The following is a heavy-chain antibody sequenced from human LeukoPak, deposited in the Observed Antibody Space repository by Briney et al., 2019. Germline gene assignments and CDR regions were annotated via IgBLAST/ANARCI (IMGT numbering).Heavy chain of an antibody. V-gene: IGHV3-53*01. CDR3: ARRAGEYSHPYDY. Sequence: GGSLRLSCTVSWFTVSSNSWSWVRQAPGKGLEWVSFIYSGGNTHYSDSVKGRFTISRDNSKNTLYLQMNSLRAEDTAIYYCARRAGEYSHPYDYWGQGTLVTVSS. CDR1: WFTVSSNS. D-gene: IGHD2-15*01. J-gene: IGHJ4*02. CDR2: IYSGGNT.